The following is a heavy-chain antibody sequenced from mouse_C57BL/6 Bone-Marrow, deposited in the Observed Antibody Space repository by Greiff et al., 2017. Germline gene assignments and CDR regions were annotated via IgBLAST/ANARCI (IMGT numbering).Heavy chain of an antibody. CDR2: VYPGDGDT. CDR1: GYAFSSSW. CDR3: AEEYYGPCYFDV. D-gene: IGHD1-1*01. J-gene: IGHJ1*03. V-gene: IGHV1-82*01. Sequence: VMLVESGPELVKPGASVKISCTASGYAFSSSWMNWVKQRPGKGLEWIGRVYPGDGDTNYNGKFKGKATLTADKSSSTSYMQLSSLTSEDSAVYFGAEEYYGPCYFDVWGRGKTVTV.